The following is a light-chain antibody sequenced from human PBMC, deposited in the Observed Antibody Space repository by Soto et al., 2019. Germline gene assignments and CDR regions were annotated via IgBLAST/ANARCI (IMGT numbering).Light chain of an antibody. J-gene: IGLJ3*02. Sequence: VLTQPHSVSESPGKTVTISCTRSSGSIATNYVQWYQQRPGSAPTTVIYEDNQRLSGVPDRFSGSIDSSSNSASLTISGLRTEDEASYYCQSYDNTNHGVFGGGTKVTVL. V-gene: IGLV6-57*04. CDR2: EDN. CDR1: SGSIATNY. CDR3: QSYDNTNHGV.